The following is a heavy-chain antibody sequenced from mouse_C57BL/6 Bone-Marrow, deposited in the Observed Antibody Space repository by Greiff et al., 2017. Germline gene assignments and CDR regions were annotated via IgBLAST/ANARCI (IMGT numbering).Heavy chain of an antibody. Sequence: VKLQESGAELVKPGASVKLSCKASGYAFSSYWMNWVQQRPGKGLEWIGQIYPGDGDTNYNGKFKGKATLTADKSSSTAYMQLSSLTSEDSAVYYCARRKYFDVWGTGTTVTVSS. CDR2: IYPGDGDT. CDR1: GYAFSSYW. V-gene: IGHV1-80*01. CDR3: ARRKYFDV. J-gene: IGHJ1*03.